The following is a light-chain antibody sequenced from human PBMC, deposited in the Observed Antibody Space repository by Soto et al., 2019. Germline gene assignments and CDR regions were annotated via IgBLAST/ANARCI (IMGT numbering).Light chain of an antibody. CDR2: DAS. Sequence: EIRVTQSPSTLSLSTGERATLSCRASQSVSSYLAWYQQKPGQAPRLLIYDASNRATGIPARFSGSGSGTDFTLTISSLEPEDSAIYYCQQRSSWHTFGQGTKVDIK. J-gene: IGKJ1*01. CDR3: QQRSSWHT. CDR1: QSVSSY. V-gene: IGKV3-11*01.